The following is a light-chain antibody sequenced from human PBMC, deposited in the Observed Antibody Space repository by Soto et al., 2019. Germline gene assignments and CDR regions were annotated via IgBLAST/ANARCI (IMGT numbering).Light chain of an antibody. CDR3: LLSYDGALGRV. V-gene: IGLV7-46*01. CDR1: TGAVTSGHY. J-gene: IGLJ2*01. CDR2: DTN. Sequence: QAVVTQEPSLTVSPGETVTLTCGSTTGAVTSGHYPYWFQQKPGQAPRTLIYDTNNKHSWTPARFSGSLLGGKAALTLSGAQPDDDAEYYCLLSYDGALGRVFGGGTKLTVL.